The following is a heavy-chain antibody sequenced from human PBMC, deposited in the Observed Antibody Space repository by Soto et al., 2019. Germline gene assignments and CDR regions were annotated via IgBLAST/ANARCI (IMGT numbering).Heavy chain of an antibody. Sequence: EVQLVESGGGLVQPGGSLKLSCAASGFTFSGSAMHWVRQASGKGLEWVGRIRSKANSYATAYAASVKGRFTISRDDSKNTAYLQLNSLKTEDTAVYYCTSRPQPRDYYYGMDVWGQGTTVTVSS. CDR2: IRSKANSYAT. CDR1: GFTFSGSA. V-gene: IGHV3-73*02. J-gene: IGHJ6*02. CDR3: TSRPQPRDYYYGMDV.